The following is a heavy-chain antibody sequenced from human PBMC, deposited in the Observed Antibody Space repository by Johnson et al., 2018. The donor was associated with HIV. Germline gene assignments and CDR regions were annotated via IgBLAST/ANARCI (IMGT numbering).Heavy chain of an antibody. Sequence: QVQLVESGGGLIQPGGSLRLSCAASGFTVSSNYMSWVRQAPGKGLEWVAVIWYDGSNKYYADSVKGRFTVSRDNYKNTLYPQMIRLRPEDTAVYYCARLDYGAYGGAFDIWGQGAMVTVSS. CDR2: IWYDGSNK. V-gene: IGHV3-33*08. CDR1: GFTVSSNY. CDR3: ARLDYGAYGGAFDI. D-gene: IGHD4-17*01. J-gene: IGHJ3*02.